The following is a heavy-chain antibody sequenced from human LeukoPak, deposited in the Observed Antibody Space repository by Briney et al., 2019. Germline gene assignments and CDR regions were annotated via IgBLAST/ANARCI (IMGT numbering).Heavy chain of an antibody. V-gene: IGHV3-7*03. CDR1: GFPFSNYW. CDR2: MKGDGGEI. CDR3: VRDRGYSTFDY. D-gene: IGHD4-23*01. Sequence: PGGSLRLSCAGSGFPFSNYWMAWVRQAPGKGLEWVANMKGDGGEINYVDSVKGRFTISRDNAKNSLDLQMNSLRVDDTAVYYCVRDRGYSTFDYWGQGTVVIVS. J-gene: IGHJ4*02.